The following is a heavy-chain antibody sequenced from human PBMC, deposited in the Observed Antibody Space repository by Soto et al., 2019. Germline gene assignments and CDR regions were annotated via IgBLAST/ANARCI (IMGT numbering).Heavy chain of an antibody. V-gene: IGHV1-8*01. CDR2: MNPNSGNT. J-gene: IGHJ4*02. D-gene: IGHD4-17*01. Sequence: QVKLVQSGAEVKKPGASVKVSCKASGYTFTSYDINWVRQATGQGLEWMGWMNPNSGNTGYAQKFQGTVTMTRNTSISTAYTALSSLRSEGTAVSYCARTLYGDNVDYGGQVALVSVAS. CDR3: ARTLYGDNVDY. CDR1: GYTFTSYD.